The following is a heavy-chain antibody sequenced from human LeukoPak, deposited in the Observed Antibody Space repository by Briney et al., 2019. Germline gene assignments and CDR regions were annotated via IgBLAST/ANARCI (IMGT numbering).Heavy chain of an antibody. Sequence: SETLSLTCIVSGGSISSSNYYWGWIRQSPGKGLEWIGSIYSRGSTYYNPSLKSRVIVSSDMSKNQFSLMLNSVTAADTAVYYCARDVTYYYDSSGYFDYWGQGTLVTVSS. CDR1: GGSISSSNYY. D-gene: IGHD3-22*01. J-gene: IGHJ4*02. CDR3: ARDVTYYYDSSGYFDY. V-gene: IGHV4-39*07. CDR2: IYSRGST.